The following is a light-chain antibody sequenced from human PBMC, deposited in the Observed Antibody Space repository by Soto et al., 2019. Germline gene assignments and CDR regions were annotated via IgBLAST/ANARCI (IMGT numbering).Light chain of an antibody. Sequence: DIQMTQSPSTLSASVGDRVNMSCRASQSISSWLAWYQQKPGKAPKLLIYKASSLESGVPSRFSGSGSGTEFTLTISSLQPDDFATYYCQQYNSYPTFGQGTRLEIK. J-gene: IGKJ5*01. CDR2: KAS. V-gene: IGKV1-5*03. CDR3: QQYNSYPT. CDR1: QSISSW.